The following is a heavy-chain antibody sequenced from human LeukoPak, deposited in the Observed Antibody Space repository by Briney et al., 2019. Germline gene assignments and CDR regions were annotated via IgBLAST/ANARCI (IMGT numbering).Heavy chain of an antibody. CDR1: GFTFSGNS. D-gene: IGHD3-22*01. J-gene: IGHJ6*03. CDR3: ARALWDYYDSSGYRSYYYYYMDV. V-gene: IGHV3-21*01. Sequence: PGGSLRLSCAASGFTFSGNSMNWVRQAPGKGLEWVSSISGDTVHIYYADSVKGRFTISRDNAKNSLYLQMNSLRAEDTAVYYCARALWDYYDSSGYRSYYYYYMDVWGKGTTVTISS. CDR2: ISGDTVHI.